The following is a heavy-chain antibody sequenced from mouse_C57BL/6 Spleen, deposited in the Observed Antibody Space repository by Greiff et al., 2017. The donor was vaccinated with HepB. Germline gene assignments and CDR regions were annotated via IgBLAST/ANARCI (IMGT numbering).Heavy chain of an antibody. J-gene: IGHJ2*01. CDR2: INPSNGGT. CDR3: ASGVGALLWQLRGYFDY. Sequence: QVQLQQPGTELVKPGASVKLSCKASGYTFTSYWMHWVKQRPGQGLEWIGNINPSNGGTNYNEKFKSKATLTVDKSSSTAYMQLSSLTYADSAVYYCASGVGALLWQLRGYFDYWGQGTTLTVSS. V-gene: IGHV1-53*01. D-gene: IGHD2-1*01. CDR1: GYTFTSYW.